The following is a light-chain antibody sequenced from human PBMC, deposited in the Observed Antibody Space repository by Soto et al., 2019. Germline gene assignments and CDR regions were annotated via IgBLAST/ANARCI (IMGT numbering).Light chain of an antibody. CDR3: LQSGSPRT. CDR1: QSVSSSY. V-gene: IGKV3-20*01. J-gene: IGKJ1*01. CDR2: GAS. Sequence: EIVLTQSPGTLSLSPGERATLSCRASQSVSSSYLAWYQQKPGQAPKVLIYGASSRASGIPDRFSGSGSGTDFTLTISRLEPEDVAVYYFLQSGSPRTFGQGTKVEIK.